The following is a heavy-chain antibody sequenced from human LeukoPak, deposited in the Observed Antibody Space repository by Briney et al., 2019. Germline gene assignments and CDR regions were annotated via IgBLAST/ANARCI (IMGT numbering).Heavy chain of an antibody. Sequence: GGSLRLSCAASGFTVSSNYMTWVRQAPGMGLEWVSTISNNGGDTYYADSVKGRLTISRDNSKNTLYPQINSLRAEDTAMYYCAKSMSTFYRGFFDYWGQGTLVSVSS. J-gene: IGHJ4*02. CDR2: ISNNGGDT. V-gene: IGHV3-23*01. CDR3: AKSMSTFYRGFFDY. CDR1: GFTVSSNY. D-gene: IGHD5/OR15-5a*01.